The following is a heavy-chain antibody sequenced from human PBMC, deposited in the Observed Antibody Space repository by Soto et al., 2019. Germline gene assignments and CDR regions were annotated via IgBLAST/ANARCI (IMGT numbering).Heavy chain of an antibody. CDR3: GANFWSGYYTGEFDY. CDR1: GGTFSSYA. V-gene: IGHV1-69*13. D-gene: IGHD3-3*01. J-gene: IGHJ4*02. Sequence: SVKVSCKASGGTFSSYAIIWVRQAPGQGLEWMGGIIPIFGTANYAQKFQGRVTITADESTSTAYMERSSLRSEDTAVYYCGANFWSGYYTGEFDYWGQGTLVTVSS. CDR2: IIPIFGTA.